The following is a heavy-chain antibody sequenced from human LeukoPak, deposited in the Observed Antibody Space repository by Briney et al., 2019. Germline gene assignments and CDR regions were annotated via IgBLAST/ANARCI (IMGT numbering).Heavy chain of an antibody. Sequence: GGSLRLSCAASGFTFSSYPMHWVRQAPGKGLEWVAVISNGGNDKHYADSVKGRFTISRDNSKNTLYLQMNSLRTEDTAVYYCARDRVVASADYYFDSWGQGTLVTVTS. V-gene: IGHV3-30*04. CDR2: ISNGGNDK. J-gene: IGHJ4*02. D-gene: IGHD6-13*01. CDR3: ARDRVVASADYYFDS. CDR1: GFTFSSYP.